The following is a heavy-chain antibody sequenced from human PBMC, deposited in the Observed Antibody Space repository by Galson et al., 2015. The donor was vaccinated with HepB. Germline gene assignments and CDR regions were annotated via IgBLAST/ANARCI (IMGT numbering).Heavy chain of an antibody. J-gene: IGHJ3*02. CDR3: ARKGIGYDAFDI. V-gene: IGHV3-21*01. CDR1: GFTFSSYS. CDR2: ISSSSSYI. D-gene: IGHD6-13*01. Sequence: SLRLSCAASGFTFSSYSMNWVRQAPGKGLEWVSSISSSSSYIYYADSVKGRFTISRDNAKNSLYLQMNSLRAEDTAVYYCARKGIGYDAFDIWGQGTMVTVSS.